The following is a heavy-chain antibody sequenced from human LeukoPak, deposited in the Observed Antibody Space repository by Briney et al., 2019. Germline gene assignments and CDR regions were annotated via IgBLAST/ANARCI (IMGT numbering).Heavy chain of an antibody. J-gene: IGHJ3*02. CDR1: GGSISSGSFY. CDR2: IYYSGST. V-gene: IGHV4-39*07. Sequence: SETLSLTCTVSGGSISSGSFYWSWIRQPPGKGLEWIGSIYYSGSTYYNPSLKSRVTISVDTSKNQFSLKLSSVTAADTAVYCCARHPSVVTQDDAFDIWGQGTMVTVSS. CDR3: ARHPSVVTQDDAFDI. D-gene: IGHD4-23*01.